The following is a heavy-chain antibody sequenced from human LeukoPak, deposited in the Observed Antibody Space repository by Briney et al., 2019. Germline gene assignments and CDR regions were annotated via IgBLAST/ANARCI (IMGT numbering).Heavy chain of an antibody. J-gene: IGHJ3*02. CDR2: IYYSGYT. CDR3: ANIKRRGTFDI. Sequence: SETLSLTCSVSGASISTDGYYWNWLRQHPGRGLEWIGYIYYSGYTYYNPSLKSRLTISVDTSKNQFSLKLSSVTAADTAEYFCANIKRRGTFDIWGQGTVVTVSS. V-gene: IGHV4-31*03. CDR1: GASISTDGYY.